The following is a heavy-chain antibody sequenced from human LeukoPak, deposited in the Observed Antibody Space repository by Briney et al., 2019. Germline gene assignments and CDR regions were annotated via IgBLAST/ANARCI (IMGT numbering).Heavy chain of an antibody. D-gene: IGHD6-13*01. V-gene: IGHV3-74*01. CDR2: VNSDERST. Sequence: PGGSLRLSCAASGFTFSSYWMYWVRQAPGKVLVWVSRVNSDERSTTYADSVKGRFTISRDNAKNTLYLQMSSLRAEDTAVYFCARVGYSSDYWGQGTLVTVSS. CDR1: GFTFSSYW. J-gene: IGHJ4*02. CDR3: ARVGYSSDY.